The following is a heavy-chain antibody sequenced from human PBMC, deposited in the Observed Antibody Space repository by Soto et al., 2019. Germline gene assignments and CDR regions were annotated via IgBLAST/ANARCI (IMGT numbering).Heavy chain of an antibody. V-gene: IGHV1-3*01. CDR3: ARSYGSWSRPFDY. J-gene: IGHJ4*02. Sequence: ASVKVSCKASGYTFTSYTIHWVRQAPGLGLERMAWINAGNGNTKYSQKFQGRVSITTDTSTSTAYMEMSSLRSEDTALYYCARSYGSWSRPFDYWGQGTLVTVSS. CDR2: INAGNGNT. CDR1: GYTFTSYT. D-gene: IGHD3-10*01.